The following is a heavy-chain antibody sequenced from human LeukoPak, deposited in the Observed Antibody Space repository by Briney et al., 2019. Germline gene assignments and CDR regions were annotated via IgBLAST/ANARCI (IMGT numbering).Heavy chain of an antibody. CDR2: FDPEDGET. Sequence: ASVKVSCKVSGYTLTELSMHWVRQAPGKGLEWMGGFDPEDGETIYAQKFQGRVTMTEDTSTDTAYMELSSLRSEDTAVYYCATPNPNSGWAINYFDYWGQGTLVTVSS. CDR3: ATPNPNSGWAINYFDY. D-gene: IGHD6-19*01. J-gene: IGHJ4*02. CDR1: GYTLTELS. V-gene: IGHV1-24*01.